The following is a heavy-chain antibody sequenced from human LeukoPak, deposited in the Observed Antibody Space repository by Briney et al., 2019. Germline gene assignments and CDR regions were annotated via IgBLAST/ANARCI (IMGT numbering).Heavy chain of an antibody. J-gene: IGHJ4*02. Sequence: GGSLRLSCTASGFTFSDSAMSWVRQAPGKGLEWVSLISSSGGSTYYSDSVKGRFSISRDDSKNTLFLQMNSLRAEDTAVYYCAKAATMIVVVITTYWGQGTLVTVSS. CDR1: GFTFSDSA. CDR3: AKAATMIVVVITTY. D-gene: IGHD3-22*01. V-gene: IGHV3-23*01. CDR2: ISSSGGST.